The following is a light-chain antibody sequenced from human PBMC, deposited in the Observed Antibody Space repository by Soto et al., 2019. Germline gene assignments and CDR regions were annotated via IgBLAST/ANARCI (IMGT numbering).Light chain of an antibody. CDR3: QKYNNAPRT. V-gene: IGKV1-27*01. CDR2: AAS. CDR1: QGISNY. Sequence: DIQMTQSPSSLSASVGNTVTITCRASQGISNYLAWYQQKPGQVPNLLIYAASTLQSGVPSRFSGSGSGTVFTLTISSLRPEDVATYYCQKYNNAPRTFGQGTKVEI. J-gene: IGKJ1*01.